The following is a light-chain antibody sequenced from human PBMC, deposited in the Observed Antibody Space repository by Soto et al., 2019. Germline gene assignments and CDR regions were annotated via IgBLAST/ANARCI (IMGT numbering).Light chain of an antibody. V-gene: IGKV3-11*01. Sequence: IVLTQSPATLSLSPGERATLSCRASQSVSNYVAWYQQKPGQAPMLLIYDASTRATGIPGRFSGSGSGTDFTLTISSLEPEDFAIYYCQQRSSWHTFGPGTKVDIK. CDR1: QSVSNY. J-gene: IGKJ3*01. CDR3: QQRSSWHT. CDR2: DAS.